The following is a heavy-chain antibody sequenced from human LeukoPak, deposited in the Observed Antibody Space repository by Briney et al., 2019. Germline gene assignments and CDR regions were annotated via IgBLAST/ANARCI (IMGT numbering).Heavy chain of an antibody. CDR1: GGSISSYY. CDR2: IYYSGST. CDR3: ARFVVVTATFDY. J-gene: IGHJ4*02. D-gene: IGHD2-21*02. Sequence: SETLSLTCTVSGGSISSYYWSWIRQPPGKGLEWIGYIYYSGSTNYNPSLKSRVTISVDTSKNQFSLKLSSVTAADTAVYYCARFVVVTATFDYWGQGTLVTVSS. V-gene: IGHV4-59*12.